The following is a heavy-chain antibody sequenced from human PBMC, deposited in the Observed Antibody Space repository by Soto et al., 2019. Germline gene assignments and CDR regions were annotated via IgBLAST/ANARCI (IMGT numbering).Heavy chain of an antibody. V-gene: IGHV3-30*04. CDR2: ISYDGKNK. CDR1: GFTFSNCA. D-gene: IGHD3-3*01. Sequence: PGGSLRLSCTASGFTFSNCAMHWVRQAPGKGLEWVAVISYDGKNKYYADSVKGRFTISRDNSKNTLYLQMNSLRAEDTAVYYCARSRFGSGYYAVDYWGQGALVTVSS. J-gene: IGHJ4*02. CDR3: ARSRFGSGYYAVDY.